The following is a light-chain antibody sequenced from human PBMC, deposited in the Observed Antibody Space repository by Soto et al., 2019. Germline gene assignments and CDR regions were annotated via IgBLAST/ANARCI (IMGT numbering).Light chain of an antibody. J-gene: IGKJ5*01. CDR1: QGISSY. Sequence: VIWRTQSPSLLSASTGDRVTISCRMSQGISSYLAWYQQKPGKAPNLLIYGGSSVQSGVPSRFSGGRSGTDFTLNISSLLPEDFATYYCQQDYIAPLTFGQGTRLEIK. CDR2: GGS. V-gene: IGKV1D-8*03. CDR3: QQDYIAPLT.